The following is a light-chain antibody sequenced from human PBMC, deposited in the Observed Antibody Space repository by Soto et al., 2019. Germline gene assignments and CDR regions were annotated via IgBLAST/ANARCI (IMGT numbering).Light chain of an antibody. Sequence: QSVLTQPASVSGSPGQSITISCTGTSSDVGGYNYVSWYQQHPGKAPKLMIYDVSNRPSGVSNRFSGSKSGNTASLTISGLQAEDEADYYCSSYTSSTTLKVFGGGPKLTVL. V-gene: IGLV2-14*03. J-gene: IGLJ2*01. CDR3: SSYTSSTTLKV. CDR2: DVS. CDR1: SSDVGGYNY.